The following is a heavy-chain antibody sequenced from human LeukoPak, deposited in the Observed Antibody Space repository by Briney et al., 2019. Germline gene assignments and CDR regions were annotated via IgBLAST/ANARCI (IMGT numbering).Heavy chain of an antibody. Sequence: PGGSLRLSCAASGFTFGRYAMSWVRQGPGKGLEWVSVIDTSDDSTNYADSVKGRFTISRDNSKNTLYLQMNSLRAEDTAIYYCAKDMPAGYASGSFDYWGQGTLVTVSS. D-gene: IGHD2-15*01. CDR2: IDTSDDST. CDR1: GFTFGRYA. CDR3: AKDMPAGYASGSFDY. J-gene: IGHJ4*02. V-gene: IGHV3-23*01.